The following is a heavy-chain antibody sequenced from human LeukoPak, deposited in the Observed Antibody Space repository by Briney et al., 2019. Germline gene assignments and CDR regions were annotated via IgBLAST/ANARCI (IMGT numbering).Heavy chain of an antibody. D-gene: IGHD2-15*01. CDR3: ARGKVVVAATLKWFDP. J-gene: IGHJ5*02. CDR1: GGSFSGYY. CDR2: INHSGST. Sequence: SETLSLTCAVYGGSFSGYYWSWIRQPPGKGLEWIGEINHSGSTNYNPSLKSRVTISVDTSKNQFSRKLSSVTAADTAVYYCARGKVVVAATLKWFDPWGQGTLVTVSS. V-gene: IGHV4-34*01.